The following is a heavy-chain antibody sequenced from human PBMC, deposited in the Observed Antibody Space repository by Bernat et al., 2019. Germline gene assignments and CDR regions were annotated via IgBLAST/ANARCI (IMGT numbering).Heavy chain of an antibody. V-gene: IGHV3-30*18. J-gene: IGHJ4*02. D-gene: IGHD2-21*02. CDR2: ISSDGSTE. Sequence: QVQLVDSGGGVVQPGGSLRLSCVASGFTFSNYGMHWVRQAPGKGLEWVALISSDGSTEYYADSVKGRFSISRDNSKNTLYLQMNILRAEDTAMYHCVKDTTLVVVTAASASGMDYWGQGTLVTVSS. CDR3: VKDTTLVVVTAASASGMDY. CDR1: GFTFSNYG.